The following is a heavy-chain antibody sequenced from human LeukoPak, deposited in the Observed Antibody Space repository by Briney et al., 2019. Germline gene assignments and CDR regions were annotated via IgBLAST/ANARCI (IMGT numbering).Heavy chain of an antibody. CDR3: ARGPVHYDILTGYFVYFDY. CDR1: GGSISSRNYY. V-gene: IGHV4-61*05. CDR2: IYYSGST. Sequence: SETLSLTCSVSGGSISSRNYYWGWIRQPPGKGLEWIGYIYYSGSTNYNPSLKSRVTISVDTSKNQFSLKLSSVTAADTAVYYCARGPVHYDILTGYFVYFDYWGQGTLVTVSS. J-gene: IGHJ4*02. D-gene: IGHD3-9*01.